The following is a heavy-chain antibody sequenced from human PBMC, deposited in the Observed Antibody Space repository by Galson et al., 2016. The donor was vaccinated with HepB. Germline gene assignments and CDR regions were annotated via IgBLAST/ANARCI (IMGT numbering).Heavy chain of an antibody. CDR3: HYYDTSGYQGVVDY. D-gene: IGHD3-22*01. V-gene: IGHV2-70*04. Sequence: PALVKPTQTLTLTCTFSGFSLSTTGVRVSWIRQSPGKALEWLARIDWDDDKFYSASLTTRLTISKDTSKNQVVLTITNMDPVDTATYYCHYYDTSGYQGVVDYWGQGTLVTVSS. CDR1: GFSLSTTGVR. CDR2: IDWDDDK. J-gene: IGHJ4*02.